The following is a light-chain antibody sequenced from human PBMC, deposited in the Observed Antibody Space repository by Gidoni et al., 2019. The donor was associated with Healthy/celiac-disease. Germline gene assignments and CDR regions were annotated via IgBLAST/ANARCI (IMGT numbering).Light chain of an antibody. CDR1: QSVSSN. CDR2: GAS. Sequence: EIVMTQCHATLSVSPGERATLSCRASQSVSSNLAWYQQKPGQAPRLLIYGASIRATGIPARFSGSGSGTEFTLTISSLQSEDFAVYYCQQYNNWPPLTFGGGTKVEIK. CDR3: QQYNNWPPLT. V-gene: IGKV3D-15*01. J-gene: IGKJ4*01.